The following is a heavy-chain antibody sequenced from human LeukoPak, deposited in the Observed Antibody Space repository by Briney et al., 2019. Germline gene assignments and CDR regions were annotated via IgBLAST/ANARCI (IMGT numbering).Heavy chain of an antibody. CDR3: GRELGEALHYFDY. CDR1: GLSVSSNF. Sequence: GGSLRLSCAPSGLSVSSNFMSWVRQVPGKGLEWVATLYSYGTTYYADSVKGRFTISRDNSKNTLYLQMNSLRAEDTALYYCGRELGEALHYFDYWGRGSLVTVSS. V-gene: IGHV3-53*01. CDR2: LYSYGTT. J-gene: IGHJ4*02. D-gene: IGHD2-21*01.